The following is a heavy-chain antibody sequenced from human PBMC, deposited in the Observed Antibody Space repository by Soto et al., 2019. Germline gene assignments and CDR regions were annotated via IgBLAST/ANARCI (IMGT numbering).Heavy chain of an antibody. CDR3: ASIPRYCSSTSCYYYYGMDV. CDR1: GGTFSSYA. CDR2: IIPIFGTA. D-gene: IGHD2-2*01. V-gene: IGHV1-69*01. J-gene: IGHJ6*02. Sequence: QVQLVQSGAEVKKPGSSVKVSCKASGGTFSSYAISWVRQAPGQGLEWMGGIIPIFGTANYAQKCQRRVTITADESTSTDYMELSSLRSEDTAVYYCASIPRYCSSTSCYYYYGMDVWGQGTTITVSS.